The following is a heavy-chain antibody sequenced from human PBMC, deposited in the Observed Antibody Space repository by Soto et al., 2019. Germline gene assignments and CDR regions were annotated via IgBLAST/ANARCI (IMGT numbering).Heavy chain of an antibody. J-gene: IGHJ4*02. V-gene: IGHV3-64*01. CDR2: ISSNGGST. CDR3: ARGTVTTPFDY. Sequence: GALRLFRGASGFNFRSYAMPWVRQAPGKGMEYGSAISSNGGSTYYANSVKGRFTISRDNSKNTLYLQMGSLRAEDMAVYYCARGTVTTPFDYWGQGTLVTVSS. D-gene: IGHD4-17*01. CDR1: GFNFRSYA.